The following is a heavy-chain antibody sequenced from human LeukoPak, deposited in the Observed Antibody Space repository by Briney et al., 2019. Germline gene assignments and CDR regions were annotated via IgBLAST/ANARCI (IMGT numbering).Heavy chain of an antibody. CDR3: ATVDTAMVPFYY. Sequence: SVKVSCKASGGTFSSYAISWVRQAPGQGLEWMGGIIPIFGTANYAQKFQSRVTITADESTSTAYMELSSLRSEDTAVYYCATVDTAMVPFYYWGQGTLVTVSS. J-gene: IGHJ4*02. CDR2: IIPIFGTA. CDR1: GGTFSSYA. D-gene: IGHD5-18*01. V-gene: IGHV1-69*13.